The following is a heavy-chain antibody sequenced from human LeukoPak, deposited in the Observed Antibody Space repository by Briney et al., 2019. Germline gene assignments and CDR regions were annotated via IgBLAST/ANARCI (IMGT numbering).Heavy chain of an antibody. V-gene: IGHV3-48*03. CDR2: ISGSGRTM. D-gene: IGHD1-1*01. CDR1: GFXFSSYE. CDR3: ARQLELDY. Sequence: GGSLRLSCAASGFXFSSYEINWVRQAPGKGLEWVSYISGSGRTMSYADSAKGRFTISRDNTKNSLYLQMDSLRGEDTAVYYCARQLELDYWGQGTLVTVSS. J-gene: IGHJ4*02.